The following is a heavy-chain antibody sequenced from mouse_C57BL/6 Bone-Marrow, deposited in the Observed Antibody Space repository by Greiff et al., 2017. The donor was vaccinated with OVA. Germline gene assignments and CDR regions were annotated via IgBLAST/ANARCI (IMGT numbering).Heavy chain of an antibody. D-gene: IGHD2-4*01. Sequence: DVMLVESGGGLVQPGGSLKLSCAASGFTFSDYYMYWVRQTPEKRLEWVAYISNGGGSTYYPDTVKGRFTISRDNAKNTLYLQMSRLKSEDTAMYYCARPFNYDYDGAWFAYWGQGTLVTVSA. CDR3: ARPFNYDYDGAWFAY. CDR1: GFTFSDYY. CDR2: ISNGGGST. V-gene: IGHV5-12*01. J-gene: IGHJ3*01.